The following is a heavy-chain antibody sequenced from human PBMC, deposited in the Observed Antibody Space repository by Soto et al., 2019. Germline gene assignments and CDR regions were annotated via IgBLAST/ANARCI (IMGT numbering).Heavy chain of an antibody. CDR3: ARAVANDSGDPLYYFDY. J-gene: IGHJ4*02. CDR1: GFTFTTYA. V-gene: IGHV3-23*01. CDR2: ISGSGGVT. Sequence: EVQLLESGGGLVQPGGSLRLSCAASGFTFTTYAMNWVRQAPGKGLEWVSGISGSGGVTYYADSVKGRFTISRDNSNNTLYVQMNSLRAEDTALYYCARAVANDSGDPLYYFDYWGQGTLVTVSS. D-gene: IGHD4-17*01.